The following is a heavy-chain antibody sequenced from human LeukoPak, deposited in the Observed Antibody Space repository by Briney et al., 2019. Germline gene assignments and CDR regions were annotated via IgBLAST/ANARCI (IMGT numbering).Heavy chain of an antibody. V-gene: IGHV3-30*02. D-gene: IGHD6-6*01. CDR1: GFTFSSYG. J-gene: IGHJ4*02. Sequence: TGGSLRLSCAASGFTFSSYGMHWVRQAPGKGLEWVAFIRYDGSNKYYADSVKGRFTISRDNSKNTLYLQMNSLRAEDTAVYYCAKDLKPQTARTLPVVWGQGTLVTVSS. CDR2: IRYDGSNK. CDR3: AKDLKPQTARTLPVV.